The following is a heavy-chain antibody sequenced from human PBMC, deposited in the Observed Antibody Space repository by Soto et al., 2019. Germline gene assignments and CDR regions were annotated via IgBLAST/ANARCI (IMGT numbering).Heavy chain of an antibody. CDR3: AKVRLLEWLLYFDY. CDR1: GFTFSSYA. Sequence: GESLKISCAASGFTFSSYAMSWVRQAPGKGLEWVSAISGSGGSTYYADSVKGRFTISRDNSKNTLYLQMNSLSAEDTDVYYCAKVRLLEWLLYFDYWGQGTLVTVSS. CDR2: ISGSGGST. D-gene: IGHD3-3*01. J-gene: IGHJ4*02. V-gene: IGHV3-23*01.